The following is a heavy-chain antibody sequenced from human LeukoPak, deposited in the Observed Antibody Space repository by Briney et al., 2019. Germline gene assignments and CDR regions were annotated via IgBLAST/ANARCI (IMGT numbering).Heavy chain of an antibody. CDR3: AREQGSPY. J-gene: IGHJ4*02. Sequence: DSVKGRFTVSRDNAKNSLYLHINSLRAEDTAVYYCAREQGSPYWGQGTLVTVSS. V-gene: IGHV3-7*01.